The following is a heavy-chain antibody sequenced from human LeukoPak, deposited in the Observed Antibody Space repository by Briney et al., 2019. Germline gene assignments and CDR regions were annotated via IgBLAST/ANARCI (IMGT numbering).Heavy chain of an antibody. CDR2: INHSGST. Sequence: PSETLPLTCAVYGGSFSGYYWSWIRQPPGKGLEWIGEINHSGSTNYNPSLKSRVTISVDTSKNQFSLKLSSVTAADTAVYYCARDRKYYYHMDVWGKGTTVTVSS. D-gene: IGHD1-14*01. CDR3: ARDRKYYYHMDV. CDR1: GGSFSGYY. V-gene: IGHV4-34*01. J-gene: IGHJ6*03.